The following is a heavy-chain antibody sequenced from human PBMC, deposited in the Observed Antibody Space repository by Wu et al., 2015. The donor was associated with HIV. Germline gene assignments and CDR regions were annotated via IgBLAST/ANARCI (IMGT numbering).Heavy chain of an antibody. D-gene: IGHD6-13*01. J-gene: IGHJ6*02. V-gene: IGHV1-69*05. CDR1: GGTFSTYA. CDR3: ARTDGIAAPGKTYYYHYGMDV. Sequence: QVQLVQSGAEMKKPGSSVKVSCKASGGTFSTYAITWVRQAPGQGLEWVGGIIPIFGTTAYAQKFQGRVTFTTDESTTTAYMEVSSLRFEDTAVYYCARTDGIAAPGKTYYYHYGMDVWGQGTTVTVSS. CDR2: IIPIFGTT.